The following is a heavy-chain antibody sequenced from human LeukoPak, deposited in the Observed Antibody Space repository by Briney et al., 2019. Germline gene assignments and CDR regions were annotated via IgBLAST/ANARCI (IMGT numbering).Heavy chain of an antibody. Sequence: AASVKVSCKASGGTFSSYAISWVRQAPGQGLEWMGGIIPIFGTANYAQKFQGRVTITADESTSTAYMELSSLRSEDTAVYYCARATTARDGSTIPDYWGQGTLVTVSS. CDR3: ARATTARDGSTIPDY. D-gene: IGHD5-24*01. V-gene: IGHV1-69*13. CDR1: GGTFSSYA. J-gene: IGHJ4*02. CDR2: IIPIFGTA.